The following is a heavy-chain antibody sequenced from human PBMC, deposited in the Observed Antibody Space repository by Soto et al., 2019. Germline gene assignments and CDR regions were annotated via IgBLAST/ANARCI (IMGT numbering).Heavy chain of an antibody. V-gene: IGHV1-69*12. Sequence: QVQLVQSGAEVKKPGSSVKVSCKASGGTFSSYAISWVRQAPGQGLEWMGGIIPIFGTANYAQKFQGRVTITADESTSTAYMELSSLRSEDTAVYYCATPALIQEGIDDAFDIGGQGTMVTVSS. CDR3: ATPALIQEGIDDAFDI. CDR1: GGTFSSYA. CDR2: IIPIFGTA. J-gene: IGHJ3*02. D-gene: IGHD1-1*01.